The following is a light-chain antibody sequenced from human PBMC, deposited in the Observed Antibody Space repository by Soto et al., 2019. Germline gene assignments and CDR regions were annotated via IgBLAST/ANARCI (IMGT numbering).Light chain of an antibody. V-gene: IGKV1-8*01. CDR3: QQYSSYPRT. J-gene: IGKJ1*01. CDR2: AAS. CDR1: QGISSY. Sequence: AIRMTQSPSSFSASTGDRVTITCRASQGISSYLAWYQQKPGKAPKLLIYAASTLQSGVPSRFSGSGSGTDFTLHISCLQSEDFAPYYCQQYSSYPRTFGQGTKVEIK.